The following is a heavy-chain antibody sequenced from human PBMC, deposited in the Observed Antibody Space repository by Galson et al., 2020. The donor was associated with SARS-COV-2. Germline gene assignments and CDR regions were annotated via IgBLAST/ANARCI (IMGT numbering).Heavy chain of an antibody. CDR1: GGSFSGYY. V-gene: IGHV4-34*01. J-gene: IGHJ6*02. Sequence: ETSETLSLTCAVYGGSFSGYYWSWIRQPPGKGLEWIGEINHSGSTNYNPSLKSRVTISVDTSKNQFSLKLSSVTAADTAVYYCARGWRESDTYYYGMDVWDQGTTVTVSS. CDR3: ARGWRESDTYYYGMDV. D-gene: IGHD3-3*01. CDR2: INHSGST.